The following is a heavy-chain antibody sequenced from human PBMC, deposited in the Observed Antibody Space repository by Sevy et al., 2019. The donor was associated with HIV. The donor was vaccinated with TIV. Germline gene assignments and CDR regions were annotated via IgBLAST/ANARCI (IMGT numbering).Heavy chain of an antibody. CDR1: GFTFNYYG. Sequence: GGSLRLSCAASGFTFNYYGMYWVHQAPGKGLEWVSFIRYDGSNKDYADSVKGRFTISRDNSKNTVYLQMNSLRGEDTAVYHCAKDRVVVVPVAPGLGYYYGMDVWGQGTTVTVSS. CDR3: AKDRVVVVPVAPGLGYYYGMDV. D-gene: IGHD2-2*01. V-gene: IGHV3-30*02. CDR2: IRYDGSNK. J-gene: IGHJ6*02.